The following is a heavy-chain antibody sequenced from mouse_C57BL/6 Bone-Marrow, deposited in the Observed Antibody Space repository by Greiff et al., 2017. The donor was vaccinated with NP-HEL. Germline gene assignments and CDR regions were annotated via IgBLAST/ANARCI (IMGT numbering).Heavy chain of an antibody. Sequence: VQLQQSGAELVRPGTSVKMSCKASGYTFTNYWIGWAKQRPGHGLEWIGDIYPGGGYTNYNEKFKGKATLTADKSSSTAYMQFSSLTSEDSAIYYCARLDSRGYFDVWGTGTTVTVSS. CDR1: GYTFTNYW. CDR3: ARLDSRGYFDV. CDR2: IYPGGGYT. V-gene: IGHV1-63*01. J-gene: IGHJ1*03.